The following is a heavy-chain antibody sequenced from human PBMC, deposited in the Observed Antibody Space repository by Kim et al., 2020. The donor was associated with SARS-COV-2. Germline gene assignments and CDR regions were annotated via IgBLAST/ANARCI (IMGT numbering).Heavy chain of an antibody. V-gene: IGHV3-33*06. CDR2: IWYDGSNK. CDR1: GFTFSSYA. D-gene: IGHD3-9*01. J-gene: IGHJ3*02. Sequence: GGSLRLSCAASGFTFSSYAMHWVRQAPGKGLEWVAVIWYDGSNKYYADSVKGRFTISRDNSKNTLYLQMNSLRAEDTAVYYCAKPIGRDILTGYYKKKGAFDIWGQGTMVTVSS. CDR3: AKPIGRDILTGYYKKKGAFDI.